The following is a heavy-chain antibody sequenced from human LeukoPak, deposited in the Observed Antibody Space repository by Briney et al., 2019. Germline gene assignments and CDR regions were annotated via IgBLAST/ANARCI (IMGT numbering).Heavy chain of an antibody. Sequence: GRSLRLSCAASGFTFSSYAMHRVRQAPGKGLEWVAVISYDGSNKYYADSVKGRFTISRDNSKNTLYLQMNGLRAEDTAVYYCARGRGGRVYYYYYGMDVWGQGTTVTVSS. CDR3: ARGRGGRVYYYYYGMDV. V-gene: IGHV3-30-3*01. CDR1: GFTFSSYA. CDR2: ISYDGSNK. D-gene: IGHD2-15*01. J-gene: IGHJ6*02.